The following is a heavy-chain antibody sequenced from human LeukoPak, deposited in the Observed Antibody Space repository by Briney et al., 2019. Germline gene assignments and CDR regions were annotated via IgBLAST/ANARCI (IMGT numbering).Heavy chain of an antibody. CDR2: MKQDGSDK. J-gene: IGHJ4*02. CDR1: GFTLRSYW. CDR3: ARGNYHYPGY. Sequence: PGGSPRLSCAASGFTLRSYWMHWVRQAPGKGLEWVASMKQDGSDKYYVDSVKGRFTISRDNAKNSLYLQMNSLRGEDTAVYYCARGNYHYPGYWGQGTLVTVSS. D-gene: IGHD1-7*01. V-gene: IGHV3-7*01.